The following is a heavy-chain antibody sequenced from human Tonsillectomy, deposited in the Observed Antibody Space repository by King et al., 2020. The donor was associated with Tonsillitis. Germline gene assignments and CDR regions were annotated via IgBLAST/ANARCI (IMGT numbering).Heavy chain of an antibody. D-gene: IGHD3-22*01. CDR3: AATWDYYDSSGYYSHDAFDI. CDR1: GYTFTSYG. J-gene: IGHJ3*02. Sequence: QLVQSGAEVKKPGASVKVSCKASGYTFTSYGISWVRQAPGQGLEWMGWISAYNGNTNYAQKLQGRVTMTTDTSTSTAYMELRSLRSDDTAVYYCAATWDYYDSSGYYSHDAFDIWGQGTMVTVSS. CDR2: ISAYNGNT. V-gene: IGHV1-18*01.